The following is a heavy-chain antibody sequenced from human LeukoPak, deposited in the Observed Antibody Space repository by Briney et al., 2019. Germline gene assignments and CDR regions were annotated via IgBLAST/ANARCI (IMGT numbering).Heavy chain of an antibody. D-gene: IGHD6-13*01. CDR3: ARQGGYSSSPDY. V-gene: IGHV4-59*08. Sequence: PSETLSLTCTVSGGSTSSYYWNWIRQPPGKGLEWIGYIYYSGSTNYNPSLKSRVAISVDASKNQFSLKLSSVTAADTAVYYCARQGGYSSSPDYWGQGTLVTVSS. CDR1: GGSTSSYY. CDR2: IYYSGST. J-gene: IGHJ4*02.